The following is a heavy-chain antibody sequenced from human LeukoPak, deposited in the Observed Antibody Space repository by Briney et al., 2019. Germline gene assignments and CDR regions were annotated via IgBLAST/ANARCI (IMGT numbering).Heavy chain of an antibody. CDR3: ARGDRYSYGTFDY. D-gene: IGHD5-18*01. V-gene: IGHV1-69*05. J-gene: IGHJ4*02. CDR1: GGTFSSYA. Sequence: GASVKVSCKXSGGTFSSYAISWVRQAPGQGLEWMGRIIPIFGTANYSQKFQGRVTITTDESTSTAYMELSSLRSEDTAVYYCARGDRYSYGTFDYWGQGTLVTVSP. CDR2: IIPIFGTA.